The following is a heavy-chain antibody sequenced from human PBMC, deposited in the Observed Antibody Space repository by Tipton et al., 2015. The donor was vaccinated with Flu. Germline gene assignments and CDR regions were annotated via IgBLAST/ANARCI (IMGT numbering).Heavy chain of an antibody. CDR3: AKEVYYDMLNGGFDY. V-gene: IGHV3-30*18. Sequence: RSLRLSCAASGFTLSRYGMHWVRQAPGKGLEWVAVISYDGINKNYADSVKGRFTISRDSSKNTLFLQMNSLRAEDTALYYCAKEVYYDMLNGGFDYWGQGTLVTVSS. D-gene: IGHD3-9*01. CDR1: GFTLSRYG. CDR2: ISYDGINK. J-gene: IGHJ4*02.